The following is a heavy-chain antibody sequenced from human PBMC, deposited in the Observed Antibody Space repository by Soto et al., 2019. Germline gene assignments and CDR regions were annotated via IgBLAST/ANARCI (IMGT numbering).Heavy chain of an antibody. CDR3: ASDIVVVVAEDY. CDR1: GYKFSSYA. Sequence: ASVKVSCKASGYKFSSYAIHWVRQAPGQRLEWMGWINVGNGNTKYSQKFQGRVTITRDTSASTAYMELSSLRSEDTAVYYCASDIVVVVAEDYWGQGTLVTVSS. J-gene: IGHJ4*02. D-gene: IGHD2-15*01. V-gene: IGHV1-3*01. CDR2: INVGNGNT.